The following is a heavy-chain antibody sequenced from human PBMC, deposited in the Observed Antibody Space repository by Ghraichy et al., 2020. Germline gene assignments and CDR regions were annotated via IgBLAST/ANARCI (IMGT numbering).Heavy chain of an antibody. D-gene: IGHD5-24*01. J-gene: IGHJ4*02. CDR3: ASRDGPNGQPVY. Sequence: SVKVSCKASGGTFSSYAISWVRQAPGQGLEWMGRIIPILGIANYAQKFQGRVTITADKSTSTAYMELSSLRSEDTAVYYCASRDGPNGQPVYWGQGTLVTVSS. CDR1: GGTFSSYA. CDR2: IIPILGIA. V-gene: IGHV1-69*04.